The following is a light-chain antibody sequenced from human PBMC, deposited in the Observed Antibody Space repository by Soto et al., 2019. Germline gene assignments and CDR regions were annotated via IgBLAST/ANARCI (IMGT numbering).Light chain of an antibody. CDR1: SSDVGGYNY. CDR2: DVS. Sequence: SALTQPASVSGSPGQSITISCTGTSSDVGGYNYVSWYQQHPGKAPKFMIYDVSNRPSGVSNRFSGSKSDNTASLTISGLQAEDEADYYCSSYTTSYTRQIVFGTGTKVTVL. CDR3: SSYTTSYTRQIV. J-gene: IGLJ1*01. V-gene: IGLV2-14*01.